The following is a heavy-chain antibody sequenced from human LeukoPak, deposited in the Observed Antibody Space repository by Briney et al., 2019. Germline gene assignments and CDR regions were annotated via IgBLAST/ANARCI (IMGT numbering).Heavy chain of an antibody. CDR3: ARDSGTCRGCAFDV. CDR2: LNRDGSVK. CDR1: GFIFSDYY. Sequence: PGGPLRLSCAASGFIFSDYYMSWVRQAPGKGLEWVANLNRDGSVKNYVDSVKGRFTISRDNAKNSLYLQMNRLRAEDTAVFYCARDSGTCRGCAFDVWGHGTMVTVSS. V-gene: IGHV3-7*01. D-gene: IGHD6-25*01. J-gene: IGHJ3*01.